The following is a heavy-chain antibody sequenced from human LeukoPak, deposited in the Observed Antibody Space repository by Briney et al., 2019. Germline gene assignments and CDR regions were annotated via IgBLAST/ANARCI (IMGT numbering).Heavy chain of an antibody. CDR3: ARAPLVVPAATVDY. V-gene: IGHV3-74*01. J-gene: IGHJ4*02. CDR1: GFTFSSYW. CDR2: IHSDGSST. D-gene: IGHD2-2*01. Sequence: GGSLRLSRAASGFTFSSYWMHWVRQAPGKGLVWVSRIHSDGSSTSYADSVKGRFTISRDNAKNTLYLQMNSLRAEDAAVYYCARAPLVVPAATVDYWGQGTLVTVSS.